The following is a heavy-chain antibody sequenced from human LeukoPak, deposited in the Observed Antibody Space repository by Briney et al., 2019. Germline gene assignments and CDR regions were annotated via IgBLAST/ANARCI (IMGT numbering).Heavy chain of an antibody. J-gene: IGHJ5*02. V-gene: IGHV4-31*03. D-gene: IGHD5/OR15-5a*01. CDR3: ARGTYVYPKGWFNR. Sequence: SQTLSLTCTVSGGSISSGGYYWGWIRQHPGKGLEWIVHIYSSGTTYYNPSLKSRVTILVNTNKNQFSLKLSSVSAAETVVYYCARGTYVYPKGWFNRWGQGTLVTVSS. CDR1: GGSISSGGYY. CDR2: IYSSGTT.